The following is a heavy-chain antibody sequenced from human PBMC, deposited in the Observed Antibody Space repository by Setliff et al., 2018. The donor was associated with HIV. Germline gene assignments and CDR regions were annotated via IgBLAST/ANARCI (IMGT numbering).Heavy chain of an antibody. CDR2: ILYGGTT. CDR1: GGSVDSRDYY. V-gene: IGHV4-39*01. D-gene: IGHD2-8*01. CDR3: ARPTTGLGGGAAFDI. Sequence: ETLSLTCAVSGGSVDSRDYYWGWIHQPPGKGLEWIGNILYGGTTYYTPSLKSRVSISVDTSRNQFSLRLNSVTAADTAVYYCARPTTGLGGGAAFDIWGQGTMVTVS. J-gene: IGHJ3*02.